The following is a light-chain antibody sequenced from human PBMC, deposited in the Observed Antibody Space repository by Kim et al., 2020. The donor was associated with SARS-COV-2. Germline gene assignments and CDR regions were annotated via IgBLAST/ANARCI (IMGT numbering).Light chain of an antibody. CDR3: HQYGSSTET. V-gene: IGKV3-20*01. Sequence: LSPGERATLSCRASQSVSSTYLAWYQQKPGQAPRLLIYGASSRATGIPDRFSGSGSGTDFTLTISRLEPEDFAVYYCHQYGSSTETFGQGTKVDIK. CDR1: QSVSSTY. J-gene: IGKJ1*01. CDR2: GAS.